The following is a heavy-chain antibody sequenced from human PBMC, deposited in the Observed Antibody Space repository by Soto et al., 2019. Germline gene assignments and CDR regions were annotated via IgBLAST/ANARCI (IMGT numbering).Heavy chain of an antibody. CDR3: ARVADDYGDRVDY. D-gene: IGHD4-17*01. V-gene: IGHV3-53*02. J-gene: IGHJ4*02. Sequence: EVQLVETGGGLIQPGGSLRLSCVASGFIVSNNYMSWVRQAPGKGLEWVSILYSGGSTYYADSVRGRFTISRVNSQNTLYLQMNNLRAEDTAVYYCARVADDYGDRVDYWGQGTLVTVSS. CDR2: LYSGGST. CDR1: GFIVSNNY.